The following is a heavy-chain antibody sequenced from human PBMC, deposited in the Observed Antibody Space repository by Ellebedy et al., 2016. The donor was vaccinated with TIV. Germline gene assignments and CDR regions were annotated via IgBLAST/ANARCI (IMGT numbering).Heavy chain of an antibody. Sequence: GGSLRLSXAASGFTFDDYAMHWVRQAPGKGLEWVSGISWNSGSIGYADSVKGRFTISRDNAKNSLYLQMNSLRAEDTALYYCAKDIGNWNDNDAFDIWGQGTMVTVSS. D-gene: IGHD1-1*01. V-gene: IGHV3-9*01. J-gene: IGHJ3*02. CDR2: ISWNSGSI. CDR3: AKDIGNWNDNDAFDI. CDR1: GFTFDDYA.